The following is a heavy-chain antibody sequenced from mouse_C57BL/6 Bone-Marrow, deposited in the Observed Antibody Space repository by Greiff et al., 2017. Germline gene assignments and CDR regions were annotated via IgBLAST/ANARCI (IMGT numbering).Heavy chain of an antibody. CDR1: GFNIKNTY. Sequence: VQLKESVAELVRPGASVKLSCTASGFNIKNTYMHWVKQRPEQGLEWIGRIDPANGNTKYAPKFQGKATITADTSSNTAYLQLSSLTSEDTAIYYCAAITTVVARHYFDYWGQGTTLTVSS. CDR3: AAITTVVARHYFDY. CDR2: IDPANGNT. D-gene: IGHD1-1*01. V-gene: IGHV14-3*01. J-gene: IGHJ2*01.